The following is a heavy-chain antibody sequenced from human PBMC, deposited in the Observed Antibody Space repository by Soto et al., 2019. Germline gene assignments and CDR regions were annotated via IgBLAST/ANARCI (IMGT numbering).Heavy chain of an antibody. CDR3: ARITVDIVATISFVYWFDP. D-gene: IGHD5-12*01. Sequence: PSETLSLTCTVSGGSVSSGSYYWSWIRQPPGKGLEWIGYIYYSGSTNYNPSLKSRVTISVDTSKNQFSLKLSSVTAADTAVYYCARITVDIVATISFVYWFDPWGQGTLVTV. J-gene: IGHJ5*02. V-gene: IGHV4-61*01. CDR2: IYYSGST. CDR1: GGSVSSGSYY.